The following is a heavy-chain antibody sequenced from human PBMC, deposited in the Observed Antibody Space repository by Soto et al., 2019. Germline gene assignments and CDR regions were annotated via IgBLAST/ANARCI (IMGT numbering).Heavy chain of an antibody. J-gene: IGHJ6*02. Sequence: ASVKVSCKASGYTFTSYGISWVRQAPGQGLEWMGWISAYNGNTNYAQKLQGRVTMTTDTSTSTAYMELRSLRSDDTAVYYCARALLYVYPYYYYGMDVWGQGTKVTVSS. CDR3: ARALLYVYPYYYYGMDV. V-gene: IGHV1-18*04. CDR2: ISAYNGNT. CDR1: GYTFTSYG. D-gene: IGHD3-16*01.